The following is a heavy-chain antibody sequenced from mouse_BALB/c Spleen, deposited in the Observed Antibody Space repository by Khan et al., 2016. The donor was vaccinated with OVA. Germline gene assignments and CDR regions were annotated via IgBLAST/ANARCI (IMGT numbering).Heavy chain of an antibody. J-gene: IGHJ3*01. D-gene: IGHD4-1*01. V-gene: IGHV5-6*01. Sequence: EVELVESGGDLVKPGGSLKLSCAASGFTFSSYSMSWVRQTPDKRLEWVASISSGGDYTYYPDSVKGRFTISRDNAKNTLYLQMSDLKSEDTAMFYWPVHLTGSFAYWGQGTRVTVSA. CDR3: PVHLTGSFAY. CDR1: GFTFSSYS. CDR2: ISSGGDYT.